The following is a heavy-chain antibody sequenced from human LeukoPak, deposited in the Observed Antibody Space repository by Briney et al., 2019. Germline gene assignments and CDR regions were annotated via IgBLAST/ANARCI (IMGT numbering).Heavy chain of an antibody. CDR2: VSGSGGST. D-gene: IGHD2-15*01. J-gene: IGHJ4*02. CDR1: GFPFSSCI. Sequence: GSPSPSCPGPGFPFSSCIMNWVRQAPARGLEGVSAVSGSGGSTYYADSVKGRFIISRDNSKNTLYLQMNSLRAEDTAVYYCAKGGCSGGSCYFFDYWGQGTLVTVSS. V-gene: IGHV3-23*01. CDR3: AKGGCSGGSCYFFDY.